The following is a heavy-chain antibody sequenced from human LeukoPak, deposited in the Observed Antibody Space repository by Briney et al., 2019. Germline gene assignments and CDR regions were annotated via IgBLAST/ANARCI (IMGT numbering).Heavy chain of an antibody. CDR2: IYPGDSDT. CDR3: ARSYYDFWSGYYGY. D-gene: IGHD3-3*01. V-gene: IGHV5-51*01. J-gene: IGHJ4*02. Sequence: KVGESLKISCKGSGYSFTSYWIGWVRQMPGKGLEWLGIIYPGDSDTRYSPSFQGQVTISAEKSISTAYLQWSTLKASDTAMYYCARSYYDFWSGYYGYWGQGTLVTVSS. CDR1: GYSFTSYW.